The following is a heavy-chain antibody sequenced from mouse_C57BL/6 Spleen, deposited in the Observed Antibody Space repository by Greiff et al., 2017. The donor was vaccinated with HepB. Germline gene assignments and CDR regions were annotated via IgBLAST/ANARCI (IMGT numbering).Heavy chain of an antibody. J-gene: IGHJ4*01. CDR3: ARGNHPDY. CDR2: ISDGGSYT. D-gene: IGHD2-1*01. V-gene: IGHV5-4*01. CDR1: GFTFSSYA. Sequence: EVQRVESGGGLVKPGGSLKLSCAASGFTFSSYAMSWVRQTPEKRLEWVATISDGGSYTYYPDNVKGRFTISRDNAKNNLYLQMSHLKSEDTAMYYCARGNHPDYWGQGTSVTVSS.